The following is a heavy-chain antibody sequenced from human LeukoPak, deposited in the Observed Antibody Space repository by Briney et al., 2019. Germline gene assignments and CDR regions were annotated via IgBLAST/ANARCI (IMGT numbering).Heavy chain of an antibody. CDR2: IYYSGST. Sequence: SETLSLTCSAPGGSISSSSYYWGWIRQPPGKGLEWIGSIYYSGSTFYNPSLKSRATMSLDTSKNQFSLKVTSVTAADTAVYYCAKDYQWAVDIWGQGTMVTVSS. CDR1: GGSISSSSYY. D-gene: IGHD6-19*01. CDR3: AKDYQWAVDI. J-gene: IGHJ3*02. V-gene: IGHV4-39*07.